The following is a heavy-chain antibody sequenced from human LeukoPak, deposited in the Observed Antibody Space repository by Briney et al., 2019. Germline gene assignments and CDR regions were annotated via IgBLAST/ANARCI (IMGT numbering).Heavy chain of an antibody. CDR3: ARGGPAAGRFDY. CDR2: IYSGGST. CDR1: GFTVSSNY. J-gene: IGHJ4*02. V-gene: IGHV3-66*01. D-gene: IGHD6-13*01. Sequence: GGSLRLSCAASGFTVSSNYMSWVRQAPGKGLEWGSFIYSGGSTYYAASLKGRFTISRDKSKNTLYLSMNSPKAEDKAVYYCARGGPAAGRFDYWGQGTLVTVSS.